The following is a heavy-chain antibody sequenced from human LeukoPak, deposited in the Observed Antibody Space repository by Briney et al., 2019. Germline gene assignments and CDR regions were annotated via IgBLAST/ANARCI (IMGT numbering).Heavy chain of an antibody. CDR2: MSYDGSNK. D-gene: IGHD6-13*01. CDR3: ARPIAAALFDP. J-gene: IGHJ5*02. Sequence: GRSLRLSCAASGFTFSSYGMHWVRQAPGKGLEWVAVMSYDGSNKYYADSVKGRFTISRDNSKNTLYLQMNSLRAEDTAVYYCARPIAAALFDPWGQGTLVTVSS. CDR1: GFTFSSYG. V-gene: IGHV3-30*03.